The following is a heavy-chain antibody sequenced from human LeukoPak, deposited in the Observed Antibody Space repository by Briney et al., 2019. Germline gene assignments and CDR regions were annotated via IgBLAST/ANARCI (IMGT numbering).Heavy chain of an antibody. V-gene: IGHV4-38-2*01. Sequence: SETLSLTCAVSGYSISSGHYWGWIRQPPGKGLEWIGSIYHSGSTYYNPSLKSRVTISVDTSKNQFSLKVNSVTAADTAVYYCGRAQGATHYWGQGTLVTVSS. D-gene: IGHD1-26*01. CDR2: IYHSGST. CDR1: GYSISSGHY. J-gene: IGHJ4*02. CDR3: GRAQGATHY.